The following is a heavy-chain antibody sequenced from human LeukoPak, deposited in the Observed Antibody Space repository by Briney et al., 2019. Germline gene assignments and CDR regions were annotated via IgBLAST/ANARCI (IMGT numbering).Heavy chain of an antibody. Sequence: GASMKVSCKASGYTFTGYYMHWVRQAPGQGLEWMGWINPNSGGTNYAQKFQGRVTMPRDTSISTAYMELSRLRSDDTAVYYCARGSYYDSSGYPNWFDPWGQGTLVTVSS. V-gene: IGHV1-2*02. D-gene: IGHD3-22*01. J-gene: IGHJ5*02. CDR2: INPNSGGT. CDR3: ARGSYYDSSGYPNWFDP. CDR1: GYTFTGYY.